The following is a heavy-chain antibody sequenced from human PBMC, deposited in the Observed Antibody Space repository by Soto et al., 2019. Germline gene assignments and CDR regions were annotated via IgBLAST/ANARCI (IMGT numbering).Heavy chain of an antibody. J-gene: IGHJ6*03. V-gene: IGHV2-5*02. CDR3: AHATSYXDYVGYYYYYMDV. Sequence: QITLKESGPTLVKPTQTLTLTCTFSGFSLSTSGVGVGWIRQPPGKALEWLALIYWDDDKRYSPSLKSRLTITKDTSKNQVVLTMTNMDPVDTATYYCAHATSYXDYVGYYYYYMDVWGKGTTVTVSS. D-gene: IGHD4-17*01. CDR1: GFSLSTSGVG. CDR2: IYWDDDK.